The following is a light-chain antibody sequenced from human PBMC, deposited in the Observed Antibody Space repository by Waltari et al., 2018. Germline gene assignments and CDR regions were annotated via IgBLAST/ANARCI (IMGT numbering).Light chain of an antibody. Sequence: RASQSLSRTLLVWYQQKSGQAPRLLIYGGSSRAAGIPDRFSGSGSGTDFTLTISRLEPEDSAVYYCQQYESSVMYTFGQGTKVEIK. CDR2: GGS. J-gene: IGKJ2*01. CDR3: QQYESSVMYT. CDR1: QSLSRTL. V-gene: IGKV3-20*01.